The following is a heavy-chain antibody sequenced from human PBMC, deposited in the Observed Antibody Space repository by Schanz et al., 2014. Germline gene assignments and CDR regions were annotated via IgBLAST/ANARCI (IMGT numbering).Heavy chain of an antibody. Sequence: QVQLVQSGAEVKKPGASVKVSCKASGYTFTGHHMHWVRQAPGQGLEWMGWINPNSGDRNYAQKLQGRVTMTTDTSTSTAYMELRSLRSDDTAVYYCARDNLVSSSWYNYYGMDVWGQGTTVTVSS. CDR1: GYTFTGHH. CDR2: INPNSGDR. D-gene: IGHD6-13*01. CDR3: ARDNLVSSSWYNYYGMDV. J-gene: IGHJ6*02. V-gene: IGHV1-2*02.